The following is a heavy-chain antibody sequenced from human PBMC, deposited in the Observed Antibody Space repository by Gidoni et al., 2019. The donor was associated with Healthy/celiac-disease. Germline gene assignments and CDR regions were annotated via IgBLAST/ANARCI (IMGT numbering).Heavy chain of an antibody. CDR3: ARSGRLVTQFDY. V-gene: IGHV1-18*01. CDR1: GYTFTSCG. Sequence: QVQLVQSGAEGKKPGASVKFSCTASGYTFTSCGISWVRQAPGQGLEWMGWISAYNGNTNYAQKLQGRVTMTTDTSTSTDYMELRSLRSDDTAVYYCARSGRLVTQFDYWGQGTLVTVSS. CDR2: ISAYNGNT. D-gene: IGHD1-26*01. J-gene: IGHJ4*02.